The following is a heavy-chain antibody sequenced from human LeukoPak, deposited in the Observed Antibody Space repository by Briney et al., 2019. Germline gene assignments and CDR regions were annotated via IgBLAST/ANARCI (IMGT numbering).Heavy chain of an antibody. J-gene: IGHJ4*02. D-gene: IGHD6-19*01. Sequence: GGSLRLSCAASGFTFSSYAMSWVRQAPGKGLEWVAVISYDGSNKYYADSVKGRFTISRDNSKNTLYLQMNSLRAEDTAVYYCARDQAGIAVAGTDYWGQGTLVTVSS. CDR1: GFTFSSYA. CDR3: ARDQAGIAVAGTDY. V-gene: IGHV3-30-3*01. CDR2: ISYDGSNK.